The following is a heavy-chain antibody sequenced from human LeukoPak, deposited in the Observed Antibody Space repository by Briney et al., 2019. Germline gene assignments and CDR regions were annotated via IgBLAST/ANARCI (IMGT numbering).Heavy chain of an antibody. CDR3: ASSGGRLQSYYFDY. J-gene: IGHJ4*02. Sequence: SVKVSCKASGGTFSSYAISWVRQAPGQGLEWMGRIIPILGIANYAQKFQGRVTTTADKSTSTAYMELSSLRSEDTAVYYCASSGGRLQSYYFDYWGQGTLVTVSS. V-gene: IGHV1-69*04. CDR2: IIPILGIA. D-gene: IGHD2-15*01. CDR1: GGTFSSYA.